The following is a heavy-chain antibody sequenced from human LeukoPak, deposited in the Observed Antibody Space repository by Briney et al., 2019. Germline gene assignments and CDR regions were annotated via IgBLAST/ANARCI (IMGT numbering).Heavy chain of an antibody. CDR2: ISSSGSTI. V-gene: IGHV3-48*03. D-gene: IGHD5-18*01. Sequence: PGGSLRLSCAASGFTFSSYEMNWVRQAPGKGLEWVSYISSSGSTIYYADSVKGRFTISRDNAKNSLYLQMNSLRAEDTAVYYCARDGTAMVLYYYYYYGMDVWGQGTTVTVSS. J-gene: IGHJ6*02. CDR1: GFTFSSYE. CDR3: ARDGTAMVLYYYYYYGMDV.